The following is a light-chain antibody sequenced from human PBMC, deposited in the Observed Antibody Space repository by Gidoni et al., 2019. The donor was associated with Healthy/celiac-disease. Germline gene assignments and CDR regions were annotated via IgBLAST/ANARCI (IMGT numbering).Light chain of an antibody. CDR3: QQYYSYPQT. CDR1: QGIISY. Sequence: IRMTQSPSSFSASTGDRGTITCLARQGIISYLAWYQQKPGKAPKLLIYAASTLQSGVPSRFSGSGSGTDFTLTISCLQSEDFATYYCQQYYSYPQTFGQGTKVEIK. V-gene: IGKV1-8*01. J-gene: IGKJ1*01. CDR2: AAS.